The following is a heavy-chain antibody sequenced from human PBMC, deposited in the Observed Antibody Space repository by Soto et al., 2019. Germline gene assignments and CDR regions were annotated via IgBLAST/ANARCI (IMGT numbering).Heavy chain of an antibody. CDR3: ARGINYYDSGDDAFDI. CDR2: MNPNSGNT. J-gene: IGHJ3*02. CDR1: GYTFTSYD. Sequence: QVQLVQSGAEVKKPWASVKVSCKASGYTFTSYDINWVRQATGQGLEWVGWMNPNSGNTGYAQKFQGRVTMTRSTSISTAYMELSSLRSEDTAVYYCARGINYYDSGDDAFDIWGQGTMVTVSS. D-gene: IGHD3-10*01. V-gene: IGHV1-8*01.